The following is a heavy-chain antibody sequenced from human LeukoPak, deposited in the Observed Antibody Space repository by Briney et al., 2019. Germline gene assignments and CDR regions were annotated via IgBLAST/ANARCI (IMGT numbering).Heavy chain of an antibody. CDR1: GGSISSSHYY. CDR3: ARWGSGTSPFDD. J-gene: IGHJ4*02. CDR2: IYYSGST. Sequence: PSETLSLTCTVSGGSISSSHYYWDWIRQTPGKGLEWIGSIYYSGSTYYNPSLKSRVTISVDTSKNQFSLKLSSVTAADTAVYFCARWGSGTSPFDDWGQGTLVTVSS. V-gene: IGHV4-39*07. D-gene: IGHD3-16*01.